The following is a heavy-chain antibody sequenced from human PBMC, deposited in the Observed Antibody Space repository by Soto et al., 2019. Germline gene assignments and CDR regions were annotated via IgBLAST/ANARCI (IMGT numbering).Heavy chain of an antibody. J-gene: IGHJ2*01. CDR3: ARLVRAAAGTDWRFDL. Sequence: QLQLQESGPGLVKPSETLSLTCTVSGGSISSSSYYWPWIRQAPGKGPEWIGTTYYSGTTYYNPSLKSRVTISVDTSENQFSLKVSSVTAADTAVYYCARLVRAAAGTDWRFDLWGRGTLVTVSS. D-gene: IGHD6-25*01. V-gene: IGHV4-39*01. CDR2: TYYSGTT. CDR1: GGSISSSSYY.